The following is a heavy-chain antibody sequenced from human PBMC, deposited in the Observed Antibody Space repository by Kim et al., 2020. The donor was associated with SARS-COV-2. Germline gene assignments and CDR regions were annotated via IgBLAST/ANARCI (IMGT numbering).Heavy chain of an antibody. D-gene: IGHD3-22*01. J-gene: IGHJ6*02. CDR1: GFTFSDSG. V-gene: IGHV3-73*01. CDR2: IRSRVNNYAT. Sequence: GGSLRLSCAASGFTFSDSGIHWVRQTSGRGLEWVGRIRSRVNNYATLYGASVRGRFTISRDDSKNTAYLQMNSLRTEDTAVYYCTRRLSDSTGYYASGYYYGMDVWRQGTTVTVSS. CDR3: TRRLSDSTGYYASGYYYGMDV.